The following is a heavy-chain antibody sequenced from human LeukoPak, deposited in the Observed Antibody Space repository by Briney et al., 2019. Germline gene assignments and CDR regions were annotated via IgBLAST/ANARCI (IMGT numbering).Heavy chain of an antibody. CDR3: ARADSRYCSSTSCYRSYDY. D-gene: IGHD2-2*01. V-gene: IGHV3-74*01. Sequence: GGSLRLSGAASGFTFSSYWMHWVRQAPGKGLVWVSRINSDGSSTSYADSVKGRFTISRDNAKNTLYLQMNSLRAEDTAVYYCARADSRYCSSTSCYRSYDYWGQGTLVTVSS. CDR1: GFTFSSYW. J-gene: IGHJ4*02. CDR2: INSDGSST.